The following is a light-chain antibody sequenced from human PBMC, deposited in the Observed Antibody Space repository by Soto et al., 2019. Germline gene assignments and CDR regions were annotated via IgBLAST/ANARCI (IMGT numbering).Light chain of an antibody. CDR2: GNS. Sequence: QSVLTQPPSVSGAPGQRVTISCTGSSSNIGAGYDVHWYQQLPGTAPKLLIYGNSNRPSGVPDRFSGSKSGTSASLAITGLQAEDEADYHCQSYDSSLSALVFGGGTKLPS. CDR1: SSNIGAGYD. V-gene: IGLV1-40*01. J-gene: IGLJ2*01. CDR3: QSYDSSLSALV.